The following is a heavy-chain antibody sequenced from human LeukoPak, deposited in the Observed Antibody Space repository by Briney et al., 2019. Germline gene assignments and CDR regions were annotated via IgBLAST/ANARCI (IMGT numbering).Heavy chain of an antibody. CDR2: MNPNSGNT. CDR3: ARAQGIPGYCSSTSCYYWFDP. J-gene: IGHJ5*02. CDR1: GYTFTSYD. V-gene: IGHV1-8*01. Sequence: ASVKVSFTASGYTFTSYDINWVRQAPGQGLEWMGWMNPNSGNTGYSQKFQGRVTMTRNTSISTAYMELSSLRSEDTAVYYCARAQGIPGYCSSTSCYYWFDPWGQGTLVTVSS. D-gene: IGHD2-2*01.